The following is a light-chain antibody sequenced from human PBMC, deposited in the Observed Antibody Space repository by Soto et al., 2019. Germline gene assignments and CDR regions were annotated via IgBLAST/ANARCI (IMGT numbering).Light chain of an antibody. CDR2: AAS. J-gene: IGKJ2*01. CDR1: QSVSSSY. Sequence: EIVLTQSPGTLSLSPGERATLSCRASQSVSSSYFAWYQQKPGQAPRLLIYAASSRAAGIPDRFSGGGSGTDFTLTISRLEPEDFAVYYCQQYDSSLYTFGQGTKLEIK. CDR3: QQYDSSLYT. V-gene: IGKV3-20*01.